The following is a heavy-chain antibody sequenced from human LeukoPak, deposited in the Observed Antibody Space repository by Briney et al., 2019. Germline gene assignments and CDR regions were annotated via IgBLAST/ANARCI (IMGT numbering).Heavy chain of an antibody. CDR3: TTVDITIYGFDI. V-gene: IGHV3-15*01. J-gene: IGHJ3*02. Sequence: PGGSLRLSCAASGFTFSDAWMSWVRQAPGKGLEWVGRIKSNTDGGTTDFAAPVKGRFTTSRDDSKKTVYLQMNSLKSEDTAVYYCTTVDITIYGFDIWGQGTMVTVSS. D-gene: IGHD3-3*01. CDR1: GFTFSDAW. CDR2: IKSNTDGGTT.